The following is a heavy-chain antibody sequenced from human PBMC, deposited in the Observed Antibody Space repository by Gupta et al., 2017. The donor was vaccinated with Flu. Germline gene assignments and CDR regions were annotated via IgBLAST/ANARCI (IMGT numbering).Heavy chain of an antibody. CDR2: IYYTGST. Sequence: SSYYWSWIRQPPGKGLEWIGFIYYTGSTNYNPSLKSRVTISIDTSKNQFSLKLSSVTAADTAVYYCARHDGSSGSCYYFDYWGQGTLVAVSS. V-gene: IGHV4-59*08. CDR1: SSYY. J-gene: IGHJ4*02. D-gene: IGHD2-15*01. CDR3: ARHDGSSGSCYYFDY.